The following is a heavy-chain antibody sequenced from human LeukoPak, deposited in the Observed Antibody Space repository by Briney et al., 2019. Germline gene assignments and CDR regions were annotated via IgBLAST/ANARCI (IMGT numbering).Heavy chain of an antibody. V-gene: IGHV3-66*02. J-gene: IGHJ4*02. CDR3: ARGFLEWLLFGSGSYSLDY. CDR2: IYSGGNT. Sequence: GGSLRLSCAASGFAVSSNYMSRVRQAPGKGLEWVSVIYSGGNTYYADSVKRRFTISRDNFKNTLYLQMNSLRPEDTAVYYCARGFLEWLLFGSGSYSLDYWGQGTLVTVSS. CDR1: GFAVSSNY. D-gene: IGHD3-3*01.